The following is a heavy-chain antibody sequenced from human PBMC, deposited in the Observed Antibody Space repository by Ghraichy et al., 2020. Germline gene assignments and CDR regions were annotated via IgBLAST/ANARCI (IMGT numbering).Heavy chain of an antibody. CDR2: IYHTGTT. Sequence: GSLSLTCTVSGGSMSSNGHYWGWIRQPPGAGLEWIGNIYHTGTTYCNPSLKSRVTISIDTSKNQFSLKLTSLTAADTAVYYCARHLCSGGYCFHDYWGQGTLVTVSS. J-gene: IGHJ4*02. CDR3: ARHLCSGGYCFHDY. CDR1: GGSMSSNGHY. V-gene: IGHV4-39*01. D-gene: IGHD2-15*01.